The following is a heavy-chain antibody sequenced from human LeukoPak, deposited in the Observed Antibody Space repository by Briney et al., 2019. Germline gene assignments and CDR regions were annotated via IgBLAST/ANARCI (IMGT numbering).Heavy chain of an antibody. CDR2: VSGRDEST. CDR3: AKVTGTTNY. J-gene: IGHJ4*02. V-gene: IGHV3-23*01. D-gene: IGHD1-1*01. Sequence: GGSLRLSCAVSGLTFSNHALSWVRQAPGKGLEWVSAVSGRDESTYYADSVKGRFTISRDNSKSTLYLQMSSLRAEDTAVYHCAKVTGTTNYWGQGTLVTVSS. CDR1: GLTFSNHA.